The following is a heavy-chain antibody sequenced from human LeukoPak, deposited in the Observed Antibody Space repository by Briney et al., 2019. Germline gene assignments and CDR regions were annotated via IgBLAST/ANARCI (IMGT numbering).Heavy chain of an antibody. V-gene: IGHV3-23*01. Sequence: GGSLRLSCAASGFTFSSYAMSWVRQAPGKGLEWVSAISGSGGSTYYADSVKSRFTISRDNSKNTLYLQMNSLRAEDTAVYYCAKDRWELLGGTFDYWGQGTLVTVSS. D-gene: IGHD1-26*01. CDR1: GFTFSSYA. CDR2: ISGSGGST. J-gene: IGHJ4*02. CDR3: AKDRWELLGGTFDY.